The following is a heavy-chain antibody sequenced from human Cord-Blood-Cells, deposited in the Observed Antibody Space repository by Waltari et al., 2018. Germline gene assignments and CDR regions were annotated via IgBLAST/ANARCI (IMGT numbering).Heavy chain of an antibody. CDR3: AGDIVVVPAAIRYNWFDP. J-gene: IGHJ5*02. CDR2: SNHSGST. D-gene: IGHD2-2*02. CDR1: GGSFSGYS. V-gene: IGHV4-34*01. Sequence: QVQLQQWGAGLLKPSETLSLPCAVYGGSFSGYSWRWIRQPPGKGLEWIGESNHSGSTNYNPSLKSRVTISVDTSKNQFSLKLSSVTAADTAVYYCAGDIVVVPAAIRYNWFDPWGQGTLVTVSS.